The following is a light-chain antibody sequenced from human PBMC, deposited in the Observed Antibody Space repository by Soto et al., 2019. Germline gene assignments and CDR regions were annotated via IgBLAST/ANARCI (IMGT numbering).Light chain of an antibody. CDR1: SSDVGGYNH. V-gene: IGLV2-14*01. Sequence: QSALTQPASVSGSPGQSITISCTGTSSDVGGYNHVSWYQHHPGKAPKLMIYEVTKRPSGVSNRFSGSKSGDTASLTISGLQADDEADYYCCSHTDSTTRIFGTGTRSPS. CDR2: EVT. CDR3: CSHTDSTTRI. J-gene: IGLJ1*01.